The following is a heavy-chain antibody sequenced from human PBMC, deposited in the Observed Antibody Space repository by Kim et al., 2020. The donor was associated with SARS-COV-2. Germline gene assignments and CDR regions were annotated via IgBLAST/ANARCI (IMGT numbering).Heavy chain of an antibody. J-gene: IGHJ4*02. CDR2: IYDRGST. CDR1: GGSISSYY. CDR3: ARAPDVYAQFDY. Sequence: SETLPLTCTVSGGSISSYYWSWIRQPPGKGLEWIGYIYDRGSTNYNPSLKSRVTISVDTSKNQFSLKLSSVTAADTAVYYCARAPDVYAQFDYWGQGTLV. V-gene: IGHV4-59*13. D-gene: IGHD2-8*01.